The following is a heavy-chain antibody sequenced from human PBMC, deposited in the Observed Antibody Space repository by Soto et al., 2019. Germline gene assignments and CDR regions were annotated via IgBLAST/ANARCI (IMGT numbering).Heavy chain of an antibody. Sequence: QVQLVQSGAEVKKPGASVKVSCKASGYTFTGYYMHWVRQAPGQGLEWMGWINPNSGGTNYAQKFQGWVTMTRDTAVRTADVELSRLRSDDTAVYYCARGRWSSGWQPHSPFDYWGQGTLVTVSS. CDR2: INPNSGGT. D-gene: IGHD6-19*01. CDR3: ARGRWSSGWQPHSPFDY. V-gene: IGHV1-2*04. J-gene: IGHJ4*02. CDR1: GYTFTGYY.